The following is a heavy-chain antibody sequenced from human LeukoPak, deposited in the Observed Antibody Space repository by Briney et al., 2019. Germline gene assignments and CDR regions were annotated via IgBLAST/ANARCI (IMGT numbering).Heavy chain of an antibody. D-gene: IGHD3-9*01. V-gene: IGHV3-21*04. CDR3: AKDIGFDWSYFDY. CDR1: GFTFSSYS. CDR2: ISSSSSYI. Sequence: GGSLRLSCAASGFTFSSYSMNWVRQAPGKGLEWVSSISSSSSYIYYADSVKGRFTISRDNSKNTLYLQMNSLRAEDTAVYYCAKDIGFDWSYFDYWGQGTLVTVSS. J-gene: IGHJ4*02.